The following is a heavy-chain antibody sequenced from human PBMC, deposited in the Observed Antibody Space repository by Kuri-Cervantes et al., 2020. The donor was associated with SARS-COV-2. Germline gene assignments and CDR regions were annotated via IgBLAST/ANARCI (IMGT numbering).Heavy chain of an antibody. J-gene: IGHJ3*02. V-gene: IGHV5-51*01. CDR2: IYPGDSDT. CDR1: GYSFTSYW. D-gene: IGHD1/OR15-1a*01. Sequence: GGSLRLSCKGSGYSFTSYWIGWVRQMPGKGLEWMGIIYPGDSDTRYSPSFQGQVTISADKSISTAYLQWSSLKASGTAMYYCARRQSNNDAFDIWGQGTMVTVSS. CDR3: ARRQSNNDAFDI.